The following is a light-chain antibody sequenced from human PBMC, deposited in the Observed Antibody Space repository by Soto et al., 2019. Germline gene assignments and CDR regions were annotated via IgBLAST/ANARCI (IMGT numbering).Light chain of an antibody. V-gene: IGKV3-11*01. J-gene: IGKJ5*01. Sequence: EIVLTQSPATLSLSPGEIATLFCSASQSVSSYLAWYQQKPGQAPRLLIYDASNRATGIPARFSGSGSGTDFTLTISSLEPEDFAVYYCQQRSNWPPSFGQGTRLEIK. CDR3: QQRSNWPPS. CDR2: DAS. CDR1: QSVSSY.